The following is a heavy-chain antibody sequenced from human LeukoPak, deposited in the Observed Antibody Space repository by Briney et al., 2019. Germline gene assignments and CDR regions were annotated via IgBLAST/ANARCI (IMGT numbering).Heavy chain of an antibody. Sequence: PGGSLRLSCAASGFTFSSYGMHWVRQAPGKGLEWVAVIWYDESKQYYADSVKGRFTISRDNVQNSLYLQMNSLRAEDTAMYYCARDRGYFDNWGQGTLVTVSS. CDR1: GFTFSSYG. J-gene: IGHJ4*02. CDR3: ARDRGYFDN. V-gene: IGHV3-33*01. CDR2: IWYDESKQ.